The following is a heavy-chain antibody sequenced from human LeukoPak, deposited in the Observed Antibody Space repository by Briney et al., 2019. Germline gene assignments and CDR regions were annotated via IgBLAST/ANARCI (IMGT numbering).Heavy chain of an antibody. V-gene: IGHV1-8*02. CDR2: MNPNRCYT. Sequence: GASVKVSFKASGYSFTSYDINWVRQATGQARDWMGWMNPNRCYTGYAQKFQGRVTMTRNTSLSTAYMELSSLRSEDTAVYYCARGLWGDFWSGDYYYYYMDVWGEGTTVTVSS. D-gene: IGHD3-3*01. J-gene: IGHJ6*03. CDR1: GYSFTSYD. CDR3: ARGLWGDFWSGDYYYYYMDV.